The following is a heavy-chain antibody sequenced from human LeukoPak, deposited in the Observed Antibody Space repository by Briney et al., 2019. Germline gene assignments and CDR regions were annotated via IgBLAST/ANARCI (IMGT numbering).Heavy chain of an antibody. Sequence: ASVKVSCKASGGTFSSYAISWVRQAPGQGLEWMGRIIPILGIANYAQKFQGRVTITADKSTSTAYMELSSLRSEDTAVYYCAREEFLSGYGSPYYYYGMDVWGQGTTVTVSS. CDR1: GGTFSSYA. V-gene: IGHV1-69*04. CDR2: IIPILGIA. CDR3: AREEFLSGYGSPYYYYGMDV. D-gene: IGHD5-12*01. J-gene: IGHJ6*02.